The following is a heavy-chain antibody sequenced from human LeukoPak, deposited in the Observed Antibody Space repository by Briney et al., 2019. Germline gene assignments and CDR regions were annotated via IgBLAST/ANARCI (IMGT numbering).Heavy chain of an antibody. V-gene: IGHV1-18*01. CDR1: GYTFTSYG. Sequence: ASVKVSCKASGYTFTSYGISWVRQAPGQGLEWMGWISAYNGNTNYAQKLQGRVTMTTDTSTSTAYMELRSLRSGDTAVYYCARSSGWAPETWFDPCGQGTLVTVSS. D-gene: IGHD6-19*01. CDR3: ARSSGWAPETWFDP. CDR2: ISAYNGNT. J-gene: IGHJ5*02.